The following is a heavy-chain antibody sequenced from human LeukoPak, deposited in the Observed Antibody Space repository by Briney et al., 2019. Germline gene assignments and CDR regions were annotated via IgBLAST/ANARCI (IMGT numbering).Heavy chain of an antibody. D-gene: IGHD5-12*01. CDR1: GYTFTGYY. J-gene: IGHJ3*02. Sequence: SVKVSCKASGYTFTGYYIHWVRQAPGQGLGWMGWINPNSGGTNYAQKFQGRVTMTRDTSISTAYMELSRLRSDDTAVYYCARVFESGYDLNAFDIWGQGTMVTVSS. V-gene: IGHV1-2*02. CDR3: ARVFESGYDLNAFDI. CDR2: INPNSGGT.